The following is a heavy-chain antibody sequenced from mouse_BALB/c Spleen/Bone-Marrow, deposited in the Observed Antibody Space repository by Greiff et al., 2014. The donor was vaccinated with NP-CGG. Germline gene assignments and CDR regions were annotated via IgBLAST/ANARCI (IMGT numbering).Heavy chain of an antibody. CDR3: ARVRYGSDYFDY. J-gene: IGHJ2*01. Sequence: QVQLQQSRMPPFARKNSVKISCNATGYTLSSYWVEWVNQRPGHGLEWIGEILPGSATTNNNEKFTGKATLTVNTAHNTAYMQLSRMTSEDYAVDFCARVRYGSDYFDYWGQGTTLTGSS. V-gene: IGHV1-9*01. CDR1: GYTLSSYW. D-gene: IGHD1-1*01. CDR2: ILPGSATT.